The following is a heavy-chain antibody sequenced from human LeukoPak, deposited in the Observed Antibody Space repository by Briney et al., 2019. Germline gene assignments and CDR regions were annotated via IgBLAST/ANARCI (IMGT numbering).Heavy chain of an antibody. D-gene: IGHD3-3*01. Sequence: GGSLRLSCAASGFTFSSYSMNWVRQAPGKGLEWVSSISSSSGYIYYADSVKGRFTISRDNAKNSLYLQMNSLRAEDTAVYYCARDRPYDFWSGYYGDLDFDYWGQGTLVTVSS. CDR3: ARDRPYDFWSGYYGDLDFDY. V-gene: IGHV3-21*01. CDR1: GFTFSSYS. J-gene: IGHJ4*02. CDR2: ISSSSGYI.